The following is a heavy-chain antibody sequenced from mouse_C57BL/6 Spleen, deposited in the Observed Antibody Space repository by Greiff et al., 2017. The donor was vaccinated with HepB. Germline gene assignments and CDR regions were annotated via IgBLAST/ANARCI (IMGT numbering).Heavy chain of an antibody. D-gene: IGHD5-5*01. CDR3: TRHYRGFAY. V-gene: IGHV1-15*01. CDR1: GYTFTDYE. CDR2: IDPETGGT. Sequence: QVQLQQSGAELVRPGASVTLSCKASGYTFTDYEMHWVKQTPVHGLEWIGAIDPETGGTAYNQKFKGKAILTADKSSSTAYMELRSLTSEDSAVYYCTRHYRGFAYWGQGTTLTVSS. J-gene: IGHJ2*01.